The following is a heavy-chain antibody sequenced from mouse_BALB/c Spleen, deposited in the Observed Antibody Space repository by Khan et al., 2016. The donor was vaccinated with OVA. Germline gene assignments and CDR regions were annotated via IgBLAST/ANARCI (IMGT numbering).Heavy chain of an antibody. Sequence: VQVVESGPGLVQPSQSLSITCTVSGFSLTSYGVHWVRQSPGKGLEWLGVIWSGGSTDYDAAFISRLSISKDNSKSQVFFKMNSLEANDTAIYYCARNYDYDEGLAYWGQGTLVTVSA. V-gene: IGHV2-2*02. CDR3: ARNYDYDEGLAY. CDR1: GFSLTSYG. CDR2: IWSGGST. D-gene: IGHD2-4*01. J-gene: IGHJ3*01.